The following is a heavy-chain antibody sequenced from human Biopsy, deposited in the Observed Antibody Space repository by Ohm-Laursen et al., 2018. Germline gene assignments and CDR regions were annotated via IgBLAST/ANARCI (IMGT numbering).Heavy chain of an antibody. CDR1: GYTFTSYD. CDR3: GRAVRNQLLTDP. J-gene: IGHJ5*02. CDR2: LNPVSGNS. Sequence: SSVKVSKTFGYTFTSYDITWVRQASGQGPEWIGWLNPVSGNSNFGQKFRGRVTVTSDTSISTAYMELSGLTSYDTATYYCGRAVRNQLLTDPWGQGTLVTVTS. V-gene: IGHV1-8*01. D-gene: IGHD1-7*01.